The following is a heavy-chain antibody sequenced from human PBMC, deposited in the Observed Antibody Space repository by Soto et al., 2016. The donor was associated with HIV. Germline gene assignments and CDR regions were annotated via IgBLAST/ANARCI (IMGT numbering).Heavy chain of an antibody. J-gene: IGHJ4*02. CDR3: AKVHSSSWYVGPNYYFDY. CDR1: GFTFSSYA. CDR2: ISGSGGST. Sequence: EVQLLESGGGLVQPGGSLRLSCAASGFTFSSYAMSWVRQAPGKGLEWVSAISGSGGSTYYADSVKGRFTISRDNSKNTLYLQMNSLRAEDTAVYYCAKVHSSSWYVGPNYYFDYWGQGTLVTVSS. D-gene: IGHD6-13*01. V-gene: IGHV3-23*01.